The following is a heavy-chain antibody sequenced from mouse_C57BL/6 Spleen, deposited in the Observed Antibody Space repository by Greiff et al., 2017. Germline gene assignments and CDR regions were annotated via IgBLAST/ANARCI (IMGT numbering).Heavy chain of an antibody. CDR2: IYPGDGDT. D-gene: IGHD1-1*01. CDR3: AREDYYGGSLWYFGV. V-gene: IGHV1-80*01. J-gene: IGHJ1*03. Sequence: VQLQQSGAELVKPGASVKISCKASGYAFSSYWMNWVKQRPGKGLEWIGQIYPGDGDTNYNGKFKGKATLTADKSSSTAYMQLSSLTSEDSAVYFWAREDYYGGSLWYFGVWGTGTTVTVAS. CDR1: GYAFSSYW.